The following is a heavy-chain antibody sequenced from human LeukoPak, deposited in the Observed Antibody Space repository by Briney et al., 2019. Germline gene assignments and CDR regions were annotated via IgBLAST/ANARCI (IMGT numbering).Heavy chain of an antibody. CDR3: AKELRPNDN. J-gene: IGHJ3*02. CDR1: GLTLSRCA. D-gene: IGHD2-15*01. V-gene: IGHV3-23*01. Sequence: GGSLRLSCAASGLTLSRCAMSWVRQAPGKGLEWVSSISISGDTYYADSVKGRFTLSRDNSMDTLYLQMNSLRVEDTAVYYCAKELRPNDNWGQGTMATVSS. CDR2: ISISGDT.